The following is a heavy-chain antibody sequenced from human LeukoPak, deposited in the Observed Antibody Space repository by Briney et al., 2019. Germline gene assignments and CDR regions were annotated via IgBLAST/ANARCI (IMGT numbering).Heavy chain of an antibody. Sequence: PSETLSLTCTVSGGSISSYYWSWIRQPPGKGLEWIGYIYYSGSTNYNPSLKSRVTISVDTSKNQSSLKLSSVTAADTAVYYCARVGNYDSSGYYFLVAFDIWGQGTMVTVSS. J-gene: IGHJ3*02. CDR3: ARVGNYDSSGYYFLVAFDI. CDR1: GGSISSYY. CDR2: IYYSGST. V-gene: IGHV4-59*01. D-gene: IGHD3-22*01.